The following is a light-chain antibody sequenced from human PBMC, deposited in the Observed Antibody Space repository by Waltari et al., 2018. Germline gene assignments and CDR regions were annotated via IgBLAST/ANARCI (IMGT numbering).Light chain of an antibody. Sequence: EIVMTQSPATLSVSPGERATLSCRASESGGSNLAWFQQKPGQAPRLLIYGAATRATGTPASCTGSGSGTEFTLTISSLRSEDVAVYYCQQYNNWVTFGPGTKVEIK. J-gene: IGKJ3*01. CDR3: QQYNNWVT. V-gene: IGKV3-15*01. CDR1: ESGGSN. CDR2: GAA.